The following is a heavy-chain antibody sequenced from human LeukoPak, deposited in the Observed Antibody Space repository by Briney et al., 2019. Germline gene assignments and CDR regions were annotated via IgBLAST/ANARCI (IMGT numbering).Heavy chain of an antibody. CDR1: GFIFSSYS. J-gene: IGHJ4*02. D-gene: IGHD1-1*01. V-gene: IGHV3-48*01. CDR2: ISSSSSTI. CDR3: ARERQLVYDY. Sequence: GGSLRLSCAATGFIFSSYSMNWVRQAPGKGLEWVSYISSSSSTIYYADSVKGRFTISRDNAKNSLYLQMNSLRAEDTAVYYCARERQLVYDYWGQGTLVTVSS.